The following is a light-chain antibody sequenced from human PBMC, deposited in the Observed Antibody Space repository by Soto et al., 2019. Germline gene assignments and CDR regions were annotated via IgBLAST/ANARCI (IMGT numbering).Light chain of an antibody. V-gene: IGLV2-23*02. CDR3: CSYAGSSTYV. J-gene: IGLJ1*01. CDR1: SSDVGSYNL. CDR2: EVN. Sequence: QSALTQPASVSGSPGQSITISCTGTSSDVGSYNLVSWYQQHPGKAPKLMIYEVNKRPSGVSNRFSGSKSGNTASLTISLLQAEDEADYYCCSYAGSSTYVFGTGSKVTVL.